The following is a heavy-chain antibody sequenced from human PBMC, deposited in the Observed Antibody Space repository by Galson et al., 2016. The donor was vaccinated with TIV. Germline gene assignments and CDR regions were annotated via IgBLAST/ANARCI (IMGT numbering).Heavy chain of an antibody. Sequence: SLRLSCAVFGFTFDDFAMHWDRRVPGKGLEWVSLISWDGGSTYYADSVKGRFTISRDNGKDSLYLQMNSLRPDDSGLYYCAKDRGGGTSWYFEYWGQGTLVTFTS. J-gene: IGHJ4*01. V-gene: IGHV3-43D*03. D-gene: IGHD6-13*01. CDR1: GFTFDDFA. CDR2: ISWDGGST. CDR3: AKDRGGGTSWYFEY.